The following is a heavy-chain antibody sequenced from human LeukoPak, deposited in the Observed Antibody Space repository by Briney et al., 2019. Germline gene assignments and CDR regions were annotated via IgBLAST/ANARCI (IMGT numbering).Heavy chain of an antibody. V-gene: IGHV3-23*01. CDR1: GFTFSSYA. CDR2: ISGSGGST. CDR3: AKPVYCGGDCYTYYFDY. D-gene: IGHD2-21*02. Sequence: PGGSLRLPCAASGFTFSSYAMSWVRQAPGKGLEWVSAISGSGGSTYYADPVKGRFTISRDNSKNTLYLQMNSLRAEDTAVYYCAKPVYCGGDCYTYYFDYWGQGTLVTVSS. J-gene: IGHJ4*02.